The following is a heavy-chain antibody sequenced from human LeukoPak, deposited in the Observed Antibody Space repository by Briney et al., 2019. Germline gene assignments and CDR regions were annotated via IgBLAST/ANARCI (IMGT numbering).Heavy chain of an antibody. D-gene: IGHD7-27*01. CDR1: GGSISSSSYY. Sequence: SETLSLTCTVSGGSISSSSYYWGWIRQPPGKGREWIGCIYYSGSTYYNPSLKSRVTIFVDTSKNQFSLKLSSVTAADTAVYYCARQIFQLGINWFDPWGQGTLVTVSS. CDR2: IYYSGST. J-gene: IGHJ5*02. V-gene: IGHV4-39*01. CDR3: ARQIFQLGINWFDP.